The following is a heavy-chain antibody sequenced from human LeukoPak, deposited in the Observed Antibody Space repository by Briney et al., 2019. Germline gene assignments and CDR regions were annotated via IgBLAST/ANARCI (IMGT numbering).Heavy chain of an antibody. CDR3: AKDRGIISDY. D-gene: IGHD3-10*01. CDR1: GGSISSSSYY. CDR2: IYYSGST. Sequence: SETLSLTCTVSGGSISSSSYYWGWIRQPPGKGLEWIGSIYYSGSTYYNPSLKSRVTISVDTSKNQLSLKLSSVTAADTAVYYCAKDRGIISDYWGQGTLVTVSS. V-gene: IGHV4-39*07. J-gene: IGHJ4*02.